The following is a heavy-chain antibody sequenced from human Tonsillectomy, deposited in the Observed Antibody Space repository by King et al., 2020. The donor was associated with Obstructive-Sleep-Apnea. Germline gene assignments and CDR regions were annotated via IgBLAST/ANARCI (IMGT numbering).Heavy chain of an antibody. D-gene: IGHD4-23*01. V-gene: IGHV2-26*01. J-gene: IGHJ6*02. CDR3: ARIGNGDNLYYYYGVDV. CDR1: GFSLSYGRMG. CDR2: IFSNDEK. Sequence: TLKESGPVLVKPTETLTLTCTVSGFSLSYGRMGVTWIRQTPGKALEWLAHIFSNDEKAYSTSLKSRLTISKDTSKSQVVLTMTNMDPVDTATNYCARIGNGDNLYYYYGVDVWGQGTTVTVSS.